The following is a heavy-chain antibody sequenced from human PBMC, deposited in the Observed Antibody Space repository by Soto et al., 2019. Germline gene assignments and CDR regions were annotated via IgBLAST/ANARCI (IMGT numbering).Heavy chain of an antibody. Sequence: QVPLVQSGAEVKKPGASVKVSCKASGYTFTSYGISWVRQAPGQGLEWMGWISAYNGNTNYAQKLHGRVTMTTDTSTSTAYMELRSLRSDDTAMYYCARDAGGSHSSGWYVSCYWGQGTLVTVSS. J-gene: IGHJ4*02. CDR2: ISAYNGNT. CDR3: ARDAGGSHSSGWYVSCY. CDR1: GYTFTSYG. V-gene: IGHV1-18*01. D-gene: IGHD6-19*01.